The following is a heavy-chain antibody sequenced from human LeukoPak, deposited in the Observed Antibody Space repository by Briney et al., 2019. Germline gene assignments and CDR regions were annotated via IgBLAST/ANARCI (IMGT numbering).Heavy chain of an antibody. CDR2: INHSGST. Sequence: PSETLSLTCAVYGGSFSGYYWSWIRQPPGKGLEWIGEINHSGSTNYNPSLKSRVTISVDTSKNQFSLKLSSVTAADTAVYYCARSARPSRYYYMDVLGKGTTVTVSS. V-gene: IGHV4-34*01. J-gene: IGHJ6*03. D-gene: IGHD6-6*01. CDR3: ARSARPSRYYYMDV. CDR1: GGSFSGYY.